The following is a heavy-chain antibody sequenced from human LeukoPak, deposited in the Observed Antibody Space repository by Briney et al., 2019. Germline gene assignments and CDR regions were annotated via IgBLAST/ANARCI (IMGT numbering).Heavy chain of an antibody. CDR1: GYTFTSYD. J-gene: IGHJ5*02. Sequence: ASVKVSCKASGYTFTSYDINWVRQATGQGLEWMGWMNPNSGNTGSAQRFQGGITMTRDTSISTAYMELSSLRSEDTAVYYCARGPLVRLPSSFDPWGQGTLVTVSS. D-gene: IGHD3-16*02. CDR2: MNPNSGNT. CDR3: ARGPLVRLPSSFDP. V-gene: IGHV1-8*01.